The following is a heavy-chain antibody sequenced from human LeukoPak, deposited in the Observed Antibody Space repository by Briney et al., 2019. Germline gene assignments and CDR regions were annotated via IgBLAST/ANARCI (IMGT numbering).Heavy chain of an antibody. Sequence: GGSLRLSCAAPGFTFSDHHMDWVRQAPGKGLEWVGRSKGKANRYTTEYAASVKGGFTISRDDSKKSVYLQMNSLKTEDTAVYYCAKKRSGSNYPFDYWGQGTLVTVSS. V-gene: IGHV3-72*01. J-gene: IGHJ4*02. CDR2: SKGKANRYTT. CDR3: AKKRSGSNYPFDY. CDR1: GFTFSDHH. D-gene: IGHD1-26*01.